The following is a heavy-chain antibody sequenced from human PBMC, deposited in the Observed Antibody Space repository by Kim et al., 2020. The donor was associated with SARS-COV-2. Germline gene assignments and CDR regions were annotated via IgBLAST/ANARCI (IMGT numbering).Heavy chain of an antibody. CDR3: ARGPYDYVWGRALDY. CDR2: INHSGST. D-gene: IGHD3-16*01. CDR1: GGSFSGYY. V-gene: IGHV4-34*01. J-gene: IGHJ4*02. Sequence: SETLSLTCAVYGGSFSGYYWSWIRQPPGKGLEWIGEINHSGSTNYNPSLKSRVTISVDTSKNQFSLKLSSVTAADTAVYYCARGPYDYVWGRALDYWGQGTLVTVSS.